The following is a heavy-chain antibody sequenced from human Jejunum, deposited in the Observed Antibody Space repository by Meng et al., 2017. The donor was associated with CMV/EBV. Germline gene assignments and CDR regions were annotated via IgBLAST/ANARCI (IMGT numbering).Heavy chain of an antibody. J-gene: IGHJ4*02. CDR3: ATEPIGSGWY. V-gene: IGHV4-39*07. Sequence: LPCTVAADSISRRSYYWGWIRQPAGKGLEWIGSFYYSGTTYYTPSVRSRVTIAVDTSKNQLSLKLNSVTAADTAVYYCATEPIGSGWYWGQGTLVTVSS. CDR1: ADSISRRSYY. D-gene: IGHD6-19*01. CDR2: FYYSGTT.